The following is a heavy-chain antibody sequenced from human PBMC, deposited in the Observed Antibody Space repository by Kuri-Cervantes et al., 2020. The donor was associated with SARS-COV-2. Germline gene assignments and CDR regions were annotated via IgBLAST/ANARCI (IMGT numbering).Heavy chain of an antibody. J-gene: IGHJ6*02. CDR1: GFTFSSYA. CDR3: AREVDIAAAERYYYYYYGMDV. V-gene: IGHV3-30-3*01. Sequence: GGSLRLSCAASGFTFSSYAMHWVRQAPGKGLEWVAVISYDGSNKYYADSVKGRFTISRDNSKNTLYLQMNSLRAEDTAVYYCAREVDIAAAERYYYYYYGMDVWGQGTTVTVSS. D-gene: IGHD6-13*01. CDR2: ISYDGSNK.